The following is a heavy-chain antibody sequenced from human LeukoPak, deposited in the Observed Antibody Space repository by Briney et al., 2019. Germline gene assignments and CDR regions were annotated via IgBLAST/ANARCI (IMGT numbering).Heavy chain of an antibody. V-gene: IGHV5-51*01. D-gene: IGHD1-1*01. CDR1: GYGFTYYW. J-gene: IGHJ4*02. CDR3: ARQDGNSKYYFDY. CDR2: IYPGDSDT. Sequence: GESLKISCKGSGYGFTYYWIGWVRQMPAKGLEWMGIIYPGDSDTRYRPSFQGQVTISVDKSISTAYLQWSSLKASDTAMYYCARQDGNSKYYFDYWGQGTLVTVSS.